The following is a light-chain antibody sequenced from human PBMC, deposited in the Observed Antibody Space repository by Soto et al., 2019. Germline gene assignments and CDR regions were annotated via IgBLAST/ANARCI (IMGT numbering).Light chain of an antibody. J-gene: IGKJ2*02. Sequence: DIPLTQSPSTLSASVGDRVTITCRASQSVTDWLAWYQQKPGKAPKLLIYDASSLQGGVPSRFSGSGSGTEFSLTISSLQPDDFATYYCQQYYRSCTFGQGTKVEIK. CDR2: DAS. CDR1: QSVTDW. CDR3: QQYYRSCT. V-gene: IGKV1-5*01.